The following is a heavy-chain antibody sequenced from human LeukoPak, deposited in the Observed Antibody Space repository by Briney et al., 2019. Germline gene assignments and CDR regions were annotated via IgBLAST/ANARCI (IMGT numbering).Heavy chain of an antibody. CDR1: GFTFSSYS. J-gene: IGHJ4*02. V-gene: IGHV3-21*01. Sequence: GGSLRLSCAASGFTFSSYSMSWVRQAPGKGLEWVSSISSSSTYRYYAASVKGRFTISRDNAKNSLYLQMNSLRAEDTAVYYCARDGGLGYDSSGYDYWGQGTLVTVSS. CDR3: ARDGGLGYDSSGYDY. CDR2: ISSSSTYR. D-gene: IGHD3-22*01.